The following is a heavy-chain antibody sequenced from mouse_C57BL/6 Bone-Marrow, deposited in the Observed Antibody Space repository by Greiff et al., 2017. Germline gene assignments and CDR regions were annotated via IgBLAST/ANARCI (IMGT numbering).Heavy chain of an antibody. V-gene: IGHV1-63*01. Sequence: LVESGAELVRPGTSVKMSCKASGYTFTNYWIGWAKQRPGHGLEWIGDIYPGGGYTNYNEKFKGKATLTADKSSSTAYMQFSSLTSEDSAIYYCGRIYYGKGYAMDYWGQGTSVTVSS. D-gene: IGHD2-1*01. CDR2: IYPGGGYT. CDR3: GRIYYGKGYAMDY. CDR1: GYTFTNYW. J-gene: IGHJ4*01.